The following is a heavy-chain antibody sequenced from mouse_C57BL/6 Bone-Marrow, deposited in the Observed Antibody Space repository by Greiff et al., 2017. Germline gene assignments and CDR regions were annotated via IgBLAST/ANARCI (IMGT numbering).Heavy chain of an antibody. Sequence: EVKLMESGAELVRPGASVKLSCTASGFNIKDDYMHWVKPRPEQGLEWIGWIDPENGDTEYASKFQGKATITADTSSNTAYLQLSSLTSEDTAVYYCTTYATTVAYYFDYWGQGTTLTVSS. CDR2: IDPENGDT. CDR1: GFNIKDDY. J-gene: IGHJ2*01. V-gene: IGHV14-4*01. CDR3: TTYATTVAYYFDY. D-gene: IGHD1-1*01.